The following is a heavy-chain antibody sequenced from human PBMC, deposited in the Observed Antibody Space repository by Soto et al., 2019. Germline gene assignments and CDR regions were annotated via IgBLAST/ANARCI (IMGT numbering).Heavy chain of an antibody. V-gene: IGHV3-30-3*01. CDR2: ISYDGSNQ. J-gene: IGHJ4*02. D-gene: IGHD1-20*01. CDR1: GFTFTIYS. Sequence: GGSLRLSCAASGFTFTIYSMHWVRQAPGKGLEWVAVISYDGSNQYSADSVKGRFTFSRDNSKNTLYLQINSLRVEDTAVYYCARQGVNWNDEGLIDFDYWGQGTLVTVSS. CDR3: ARQGVNWNDEGLIDFDY.